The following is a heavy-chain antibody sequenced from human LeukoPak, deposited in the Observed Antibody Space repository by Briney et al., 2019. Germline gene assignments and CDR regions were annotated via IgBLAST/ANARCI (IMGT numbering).Heavy chain of an antibody. J-gene: IGHJ4*02. CDR2: ISFDGSSK. V-gene: IGHV3-30*04. D-gene: IGHD3-22*01. Sequence: GRSLRLSCAVSGFTFSSYAMHWVRQAPGKGLEWVAVISFDGSSKYYTDSVKGRFTISRDNSKNTLYLQMNSLRAEDTAVYYCATAPPYYYDSSGYPDYWGQGTLVTVSS. CDR1: GFTFSSYA. CDR3: ATAPPYYYDSSGYPDY.